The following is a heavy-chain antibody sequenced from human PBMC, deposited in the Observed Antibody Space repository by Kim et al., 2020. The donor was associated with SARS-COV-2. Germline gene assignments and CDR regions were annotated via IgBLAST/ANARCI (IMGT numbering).Heavy chain of an antibody. CDR3: AIGGSRNWFVIYC. Sequence: ASVKVSCKASGYTFTTYAINWVRQAPGQGLEWMGWIHTNNGNPTYAQGFQGRVIFTMDTSFSTAYLQINSLTAEDTAVYYCAIGGSRNWFVIYCWGEGT. CDR2: IHTNNGNP. J-gene: IGHJ1*01. V-gene: IGHV7-4-1*02. D-gene: IGHD3-10*01. CDR1: GYTFTTYA.